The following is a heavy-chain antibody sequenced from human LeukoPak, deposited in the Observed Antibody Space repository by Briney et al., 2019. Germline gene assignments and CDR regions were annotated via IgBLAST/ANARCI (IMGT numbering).Heavy chain of an antibody. J-gene: IGHJ4*02. V-gene: IGHV3-64*04. Sequence: GGSLRLSCSASGFTFSSYAMHWVRQAPGKGLEYVSAISSNGGSTYYADSVKGRFTISRDNSKNTLYLQMNSLRAEDTALYYCAKIRGSYLDYWGQGTLVTVSS. CDR3: AKIRGSYLDY. CDR1: GFTFSSYA. D-gene: IGHD1-26*01. CDR2: ISSNGGST.